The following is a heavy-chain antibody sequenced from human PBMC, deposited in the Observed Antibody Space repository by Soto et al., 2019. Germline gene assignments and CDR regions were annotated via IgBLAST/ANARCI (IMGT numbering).Heavy chain of an antibody. CDR3: ATHRSGRFLEWLQEGSWGY. V-gene: IGHV1-24*01. Sequence: ASVKVSCKVSGYTLTDLSMQWVRQAPGKGLEWMGGFDPEDGETIYAQKFQGRVTMTEDTATDTAYMKMSSLRSEDTAVYYCATHRSGRFLEWLQEGSWGYWGQGTLVTVSS. D-gene: IGHD3-3*01. CDR2: FDPEDGET. CDR1: GYTLTDLS. J-gene: IGHJ4*02.